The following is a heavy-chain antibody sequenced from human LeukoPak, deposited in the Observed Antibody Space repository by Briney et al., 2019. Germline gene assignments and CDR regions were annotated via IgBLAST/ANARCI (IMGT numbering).Heavy chain of an antibody. CDR2: IIPIFGTA. Sequence: GASVKVSYKASGGTFSSYAISWVRQAPGQGLEWMGGIIPIFGTANYAQKFQGRVTITTDESTSTAYMELSSLRSEDTAVYYCARSRGEAYYYYMDVWGKGTTVTVSS. J-gene: IGHJ6*03. V-gene: IGHV1-69*05. CDR3: ARSRGEAYYYYMDV. CDR1: GGTFSSYA.